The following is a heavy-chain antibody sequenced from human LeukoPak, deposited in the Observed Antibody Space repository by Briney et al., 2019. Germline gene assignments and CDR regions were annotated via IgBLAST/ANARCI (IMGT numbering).Heavy chain of an antibody. Sequence: GESLKISRKGSGYTFTNYWIGWVRQMPGKGLEFMGIIYPGDSDTRYSPSLQGQVTISVDKSINTAYLQWSSLKASDSAMYYCARAGYSNRWDGVDYWGQGTLVTVSS. D-gene: IGHD2/OR15-2a*01. CDR2: IYPGDSDT. J-gene: IGHJ4*02. V-gene: IGHV5-51*01. CDR1: GYTFTNYW. CDR3: ARAGYSNRWDGVDY.